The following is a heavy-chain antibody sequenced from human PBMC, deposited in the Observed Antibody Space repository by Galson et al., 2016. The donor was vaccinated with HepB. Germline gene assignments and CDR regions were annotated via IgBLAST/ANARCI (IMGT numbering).Heavy chain of an antibody. CDR3: AKRDLLWFGDPNAFDV. V-gene: IGHV3-30*18. Sequence: SLRLSCAASGFTFNSYTMNWVRQAPGKGLEWVAYISNDGSKRYFADSVEGRFTISRDNSKNTLFLHMSSLRAEDTAVYYCAKRDLLWFGDPNAFDVWGQGTMVTVSS. CDR1: GFTFNSYT. CDR2: ISNDGSKR. J-gene: IGHJ3*01. D-gene: IGHD3-10*01.